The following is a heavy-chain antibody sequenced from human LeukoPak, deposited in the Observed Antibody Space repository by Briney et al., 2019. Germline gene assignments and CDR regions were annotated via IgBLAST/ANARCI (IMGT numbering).Heavy chain of an antibody. Sequence: SETLSLTCTVSGGSISSGGYYWSWIRQHPGKGLGVIGSFYYSGSTYYNPSLKSRVTISVDTSKNQFSLKLSSVTAADTAVYYCARDRRHWFGETQTLFAPWGQGTLVTVSS. CDR1: GGSISSGGYY. D-gene: IGHD3-10*01. J-gene: IGHJ5*02. CDR2: FYYSGST. V-gene: IGHV4-31*03. CDR3: ARDRRHWFGETQTLFAP.